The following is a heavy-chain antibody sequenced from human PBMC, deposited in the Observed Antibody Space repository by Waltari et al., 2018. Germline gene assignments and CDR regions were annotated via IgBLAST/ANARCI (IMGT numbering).Heavy chain of an antibody. V-gene: IGHV3-7*01. J-gene: IGHJ3*02. CDR3: VRDQWFAFDI. CDR2: IMTDGREE. CDR1: GFTFSNYW. D-gene: IGHD3-22*01. Sequence: EVQLVEAGGVWVQPGGSLRLSGAASGFTFSNYWMSWGRQAPGKGPEWVANIMTDGREEYYVDSVRGRFTISRDNAKNSLYLQMNSLRPEDTAVYYCVRDQWFAFDIWGQGTMVTVSS.